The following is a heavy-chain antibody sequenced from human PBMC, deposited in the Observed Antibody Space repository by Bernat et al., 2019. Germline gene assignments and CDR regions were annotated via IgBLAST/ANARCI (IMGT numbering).Heavy chain of an antibody. D-gene: IGHD3-10*01. CDR2: FKSKIDGGQP. CDR1: GFIFINPG. V-gene: IGHV3-15*01. CDR3: TTEYYYGSGSLLSQDYYYYGMDV. J-gene: IGHJ6*02. Sequence: EVQLVESGGGLVKPGGSLSLPGPAFGFIFINPGISWVARAQGKGLEWVGRFKSKIDGGQPDYPAPVKGRFTISRDDSKNTRYLQMNSLKTEDTAVYYCTTEYYYGSGSLLSQDYYYYGMDVWGQGTTVTVSS.